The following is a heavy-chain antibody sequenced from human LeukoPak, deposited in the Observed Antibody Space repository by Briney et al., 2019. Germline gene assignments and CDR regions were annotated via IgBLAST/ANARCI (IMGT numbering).Heavy chain of an antibody. D-gene: IGHD3-22*01. CDR1: GGSISSYY. CDR2: IYTSGST. CDR3: ARPYYDSSGYFNFDP. J-gene: IGHJ5*02. V-gene: IGHV4-4*09. Sequence: SETLSLTCTVSGGSISSYYWSWIRQPPGKGLEWIGYIYTSGSTNYNPSLKSRVTISVDTSKNQFSLKLSSVTAADTAVYYCARPYYDSSGYFNFDPWGQGTLVTVSS.